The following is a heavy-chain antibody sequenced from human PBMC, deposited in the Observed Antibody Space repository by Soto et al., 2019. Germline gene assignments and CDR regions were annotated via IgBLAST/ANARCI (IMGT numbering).Heavy chain of an antibody. D-gene: IGHD2-15*01. J-gene: IGHJ6*03. CDR3: ARRVVVAAEGGSYYYYYMDV. CDR2: IYYSGST. Sequence: SETLSLTCTVSGGSISSYYWSWIRQPPGKGLEWIGYIYYSGSTNYNPSLKSRVTISVDTSKNQFSLKLSSVTAADTAVYYCARRVVVAAEGGSYYYYYMDVWGKGTTVTVSS. V-gene: IGHV4-59*08. CDR1: GGSISSYY.